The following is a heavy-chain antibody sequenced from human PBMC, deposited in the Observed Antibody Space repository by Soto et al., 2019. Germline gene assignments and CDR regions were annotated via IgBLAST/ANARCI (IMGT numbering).Heavy chain of an antibody. Sequence: EVQLVESGGGLVQPGGSLRLSCATSGFILSDCAMNWVRQAPGKGLEWVSYISSSSSVIDYADSVKGRFTVSRDNARNSLYLQMNSLRAEDTAVYYCARDLSWGSNWYYYMDVWGKGPTVTASS. J-gene: IGHJ6*03. CDR3: ARDLSWGSNWYYYMDV. D-gene: IGHD7-27*01. CDR2: ISSSSSVI. CDR1: GFILSDCA. V-gene: IGHV3-48*01.